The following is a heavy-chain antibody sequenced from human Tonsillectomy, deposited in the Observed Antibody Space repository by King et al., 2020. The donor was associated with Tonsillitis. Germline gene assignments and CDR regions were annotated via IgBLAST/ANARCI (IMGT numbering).Heavy chain of an antibody. J-gene: IGHJ6*02. D-gene: IGHD2-15*01. CDR3: ARRTIERPVMVLAGYGMDV. CDR2: INPSDSYI. V-gene: IGHV5-10-1*03. Sequence: VQLVESGAEVKKPGESLRISCTASGYSLTTYWIIWVRQMPGKGLEWMGRINPSDSYIDYSPSFQGHVTISVDKSINTAFLQWSGLKASDSAMYYCARRTIERPVMVLAGYGMDVWGQGTTVTVSS. CDR1: GYSLTTYW.